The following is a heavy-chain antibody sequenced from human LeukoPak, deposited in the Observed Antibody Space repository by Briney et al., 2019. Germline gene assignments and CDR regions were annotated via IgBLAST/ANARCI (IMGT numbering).Heavy chain of an antibody. CDR1: GFTFSSYW. CDR2: IKQDGSEK. D-gene: IGHD2-2*01. J-gene: IGHJ4*02. Sequence: GGSLRLSCAASGFTFSSYWMSWVRQAPGKGLEWVANIKQDGSEKYYVDSVKGRFTISRDNAKNSLYLRMNSLRAEDTAVYYCASSTSCYRHLDYWGQGTLVTVS. CDR3: ASSTSCYRHLDY. V-gene: IGHV3-7*01.